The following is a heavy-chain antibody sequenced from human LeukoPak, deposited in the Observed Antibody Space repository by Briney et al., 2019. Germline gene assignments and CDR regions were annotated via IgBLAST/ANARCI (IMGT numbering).Heavy chain of an antibody. J-gene: IGHJ5*01. V-gene: IGHV1-2*02. Sequence: ASVKVSCKASGYTFTGYNMHWVRQAPGQGLEWMGCVNPNSGDTNYAQKFQGSVTMTRDTSISTVYMELSRLRSDDTAVYYCARASGSYWWFDSWGQGTLVTVSS. CDR1: GYTFTGYN. D-gene: IGHD1-26*01. CDR3: ARASGSYWWFDS. CDR2: VNPNSGDT.